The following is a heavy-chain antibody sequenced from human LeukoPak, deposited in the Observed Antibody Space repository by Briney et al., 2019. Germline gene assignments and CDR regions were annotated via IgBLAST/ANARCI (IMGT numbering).Heavy chain of an antibody. CDR1: GYTFTSYG. J-gene: IGHJ3*02. CDR2: ISAYNGNT. CDR3: ARRNYGDYYFAFDI. Sequence: GASVKVSCKASGYTFTSYGISWVRQAPGQGLEWMGWISAYNGNTNYAQKLQGRVTMTTDTSTSTAYMELRSLRSDDAAVYYCARRNYGDYYFAFDIWGQGTMVTVSS. D-gene: IGHD4-17*01. V-gene: IGHV1-18*01.